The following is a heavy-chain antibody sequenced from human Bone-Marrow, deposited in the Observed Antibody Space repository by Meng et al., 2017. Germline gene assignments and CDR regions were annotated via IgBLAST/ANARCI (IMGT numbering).Heavy chain of an antibody. CDR1: GASISGSHW. D-gene: IGHD3-3*01. Sequence: QWHLGGSGQGRVEPSGARSLTCASSGASISGSHWWGGVRQPPGKGLEWIGEIYHDGSTNYTPSLKSRVTISVDKSKNQFSLKLSSVTAADTAVYYCARAAYDIWSGYAPWGQGSLVTVPS. V-gene: IGHV4-4*02. J-gene: IGHJ5*02. CDR3: ARAAYDIWSGYAP. CDR2: IYHDGST.